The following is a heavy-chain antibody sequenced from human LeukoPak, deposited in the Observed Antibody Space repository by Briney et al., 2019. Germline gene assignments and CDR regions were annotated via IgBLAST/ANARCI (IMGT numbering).Heavy chain of an antibody. CDR1: GGTFSGYY. CDR3: ARGPARRWFDP. V-gene: IGHV4-34*01. J-gene: IGHJ5*02. CDR2: INHSGST. D-gene: IGHD1-14*01. Sequence: SETLSLTCAGYGGTFSGYYWIWIRPPPGKGLEWIGEINHSGSTDYNPSLQSRITISVDTSKKQFSLKLSSVTAADTAVYYCARGPARRWFDPWGQGTLVTVSS.